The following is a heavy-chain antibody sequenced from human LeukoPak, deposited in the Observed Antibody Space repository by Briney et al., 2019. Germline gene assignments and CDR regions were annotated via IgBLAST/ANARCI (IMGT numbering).Heavy chain of an antibody. Sequence: SVKVSCKASGGTFSSYAISWVRQAPGQGLEWMGGIIPIFGTANYVQKFQGRVTITADESTSTAYMELSSLRSEDTAVYYCARGPVDTAMVNYYYYYGMDVWGQGTTVTVSS. D-gene: IGHD5-18*01. V-gene: IGHV1-69*13. CDR1: GGTFSSYA. CDR3: ARGPVDTAMVNYYYYYGMDV. CDR2: IIPIFGTA. J-gene: IGHJ6*02.